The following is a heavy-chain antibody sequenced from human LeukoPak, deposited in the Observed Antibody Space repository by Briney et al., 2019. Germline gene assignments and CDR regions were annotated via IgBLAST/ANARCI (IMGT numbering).Heavy chain of an antibody. CDR1: GGSFSGYY. CDR2: INHSGST. J-gene: IGHJ4*02. V-gene: IGHV4-34*01. Sequence: SETLSLTCAVYGGSFSGYYWSWIRQPPGKGLEWMGEINHSGSTNYNPSLKSRVTISVDTSKNQFSLKLSSVTAADTAVYYCARSGSGYLRYYFDYWGQGTLVTVSS. D-gene: IGHD5-12*01. CDR3: ARSGSGYLRYYFDY.